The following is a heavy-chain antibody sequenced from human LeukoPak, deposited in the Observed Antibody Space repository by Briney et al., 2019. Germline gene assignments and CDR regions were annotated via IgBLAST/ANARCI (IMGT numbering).Heavy chain of an antibody. CDR2: IYPGDSDT. Sequence: GESLKISCKGSGYSFTSYWIGWVRQMPGKGLEWMGIIYPGDSDTRYSPSFQGQVTISADKSISTAYLQWRSLKASDTAMYYCARSKWLPQTEYYYYMDVWGKGTTVTISS. J-gene: IGHJ6*03. V-gene: IGHV5-51*01. CDR1: GYSFTSYW. CDR3: ARSKWLPQTEYYYYMDV. D-gene: IGHD6-19*01.